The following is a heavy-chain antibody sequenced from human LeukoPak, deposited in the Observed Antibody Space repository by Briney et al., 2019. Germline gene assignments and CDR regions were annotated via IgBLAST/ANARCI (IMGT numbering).Heavy chain of an antibody. Sequence: GGSLRLSCAASGFTFSSNWMHWVRQAPGKGLVWVSRINSDGSSTSYADSVKGRFTISRDNAKSTLYLQMNSLRAEDTAVYHCARVDYGDYVAAVDIWGQGTMVTVFS. CDR1: GFTFSSNW. CDR3: ARVDYGDYVAAVDI. D-gene: IGHD4-17*01. V-gene: IGHV3-74*01. CDR2: INSDGSST. J-gene: IGHJ3*02.